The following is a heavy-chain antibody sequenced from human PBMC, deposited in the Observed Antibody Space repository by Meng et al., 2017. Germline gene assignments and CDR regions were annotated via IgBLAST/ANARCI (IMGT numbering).Heavy chain of an antibody. Sequence: SETLSLTCAVSSYSISGGYYWGWIRQPPGKGLEWIGSIYHSGSTYYNPSLKSRVTISVDTSKDQFSLKLSSVTAADTAVYYCARDRNYGGKGWFDPWGQGTLVTVSS. CDR1: SYSISGGYY. J-gene: IGHJ5*02. CDR2: IYHSGST. V-gene: IGHV4-38-2*02. CDR3: ARDRNYGGKGWFDP. D-gene: IGHD4-23*01.